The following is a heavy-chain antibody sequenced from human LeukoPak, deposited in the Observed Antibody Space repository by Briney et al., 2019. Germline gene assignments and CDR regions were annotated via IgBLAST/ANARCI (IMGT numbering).Heavy chain of an antibody. Sequence: GGSLRLSCAVSGFTFSSYWMSWVRQAPGKGLEWVSAISGSGGSTYYADSVKGRFTISRDNSKNTLYLQMNSLRAEDTAVYYCAKDRNSNYYHFDYWGQGTLVTVSS. D-gene: IGHD4-4*01. V-gene: IGHV3-23*01. J-gene: IGHJ4*02. CDR2: ISGSGGST. CDR1: GFTFSSYW. CDR3: AKDRNSNYYHFDY.